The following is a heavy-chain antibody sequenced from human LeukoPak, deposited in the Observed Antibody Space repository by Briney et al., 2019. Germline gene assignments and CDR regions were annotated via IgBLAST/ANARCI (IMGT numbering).Heavy chain of an antibody. CDR2: IYNGGII. CDR3: ARHDVGLWFGELLGWFDP. J-gene: IGHJ5*02. CDR1: GDSISRYY. V-gene: IGHV4-4*07. D-gene: IGHD3-10*01. Sequence: TETLSLTCTVSGDSISRYYWSWIRQPAGKGLEWIGRIYNGGIITYNPSLKSRVTMSIDTSKNQFSLKLSSVTAADTAVYYCARHDVGLWFGELLGWFDPWGQGTLVTVSS.